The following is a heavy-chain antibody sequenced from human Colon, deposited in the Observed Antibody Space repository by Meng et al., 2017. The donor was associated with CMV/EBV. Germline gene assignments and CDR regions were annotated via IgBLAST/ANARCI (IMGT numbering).Heavy chain of an antibody. CDR3: ARDFAVPAARRIGGRGFDP. CDR1: GYPFTSYY. CDR2: INPSGGST. D-gene: IGHD2-2*01. V-gene: IGHV1-46*01. Sequence: ASVKVSCKASGYPFTSYYMHWVRQAPGQGLEWMGIINPSGGSTSYAQKFQGRVTMTRDTSTSTVYMELSSLRSEDTAVYYCARDFAVPAARRIGGRGFDPWGQGTLVTVSS. J-gene: IGHJ5*02.